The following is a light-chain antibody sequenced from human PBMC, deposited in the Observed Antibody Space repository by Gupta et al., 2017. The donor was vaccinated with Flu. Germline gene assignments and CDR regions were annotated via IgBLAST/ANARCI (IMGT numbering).Light chain of an antibody. CDR1: SSDVGRYNY. CDR3: SSFTSRTTVV. Sequence: SITISCTGPSSDVGRYNYVSWYQQHPGKAPKLMIYEVSKRPSGVSNRFSGSKSGNTASLTISGLQTEDEADYYCSSFTSRTTVVFGGGTKLTVL. V-gene: IGLV2-14*01. CDR2: EVS. J-gene: IGLJ3*02.